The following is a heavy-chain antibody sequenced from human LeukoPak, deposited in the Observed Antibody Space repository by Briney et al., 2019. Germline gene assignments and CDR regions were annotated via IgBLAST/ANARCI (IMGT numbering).Heavy chain of an antibody. CDR3: ARPIGYCSSTSCSDGISGAFDI. Sequence: SETLSLTCAVYGGSFSGYYWSWIRQPPGKGLEWIGEINHSGSTNYNPSLKSRVTISVDTSKNQFSPKLSSVTAADTAVYYCARPIGYCSSTSCSDGISGAFDIWGQGTMVTVSS. CDR1: GGSFSGYY. V-gene: IGHV4-34*01. CDR2: INHSGST. D-gene: IGHD2-2*01. J-gene: IGHJ3*02.